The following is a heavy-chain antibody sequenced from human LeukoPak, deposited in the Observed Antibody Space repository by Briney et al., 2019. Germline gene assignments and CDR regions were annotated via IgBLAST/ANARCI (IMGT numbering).Heavy chain of an antibody. D-gene: IGHD7-27*01. V-gene: IGHV3-21*01. CDR1: GFTFSSYG. J-gene: IGHJ4*02. CDR3: ALLTGDLFDY. CDR2: ISSSSSDI. Sequence: GGSLRLSCAASGFTFSSYGMNWVRQVPGKGLEWVSSISSSSSDIYYLDSVKGRFTISRDNAKNTLYLQMNSLRAEDTAVYYCALLTGDLFDYWGQGTLVTVSS.